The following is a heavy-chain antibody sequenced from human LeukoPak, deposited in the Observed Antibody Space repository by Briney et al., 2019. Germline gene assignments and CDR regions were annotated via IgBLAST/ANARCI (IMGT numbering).Heavy chain of an antibody. D-gene: IGHD5-24*01. CDR1: GYTFTSNY. V-gene: IGHV1-46*01. Sequence: VASLKVSCKAFGYTFTSNYMHLGRQAPGQGPEWMGVISPSDGSTTYAQKFHVRVTLTRDMSTSTDYLELSSLRSEDPAVYYCARDNSVRDEAWWFNPWGQGTLVTVSS. CDR2: ISPSDGST. CDR3: ARDNSVRDEAWWFNP. J-gene: IGHJ5*02.